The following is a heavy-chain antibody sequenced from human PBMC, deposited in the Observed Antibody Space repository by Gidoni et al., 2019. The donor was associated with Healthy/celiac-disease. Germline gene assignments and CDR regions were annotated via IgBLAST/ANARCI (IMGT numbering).Heavy chain of an antibody. D-gene: IGHD3-10*01. CDR3: AKRVTMVRGVPPYWYFDL. J-gene: IGHJ2*01. V-gene: IGHV3-23*01. Sequence: RFTISRDNSKNTLYLQMNSLRAEDTAVYYCAKRVTMVRGVPPYWYFDLWGRGTLVTVSS.